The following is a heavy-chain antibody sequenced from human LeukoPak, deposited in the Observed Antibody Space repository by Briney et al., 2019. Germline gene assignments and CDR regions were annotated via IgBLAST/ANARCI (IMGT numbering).Heavy chain of an antibody. J-gene: IGHJ4*02. CDR2: INHSGST. CDR3: ARGLGPYYYGSGSYYTGGYYFDY. D-gene: IGHD3-10*01. V-gene: IGHV4-39*07. Sequence: PSETLSLTCTVSGGSISSSSYYWGWIRQPPGKGLEWIGEINHSGSTNYNPSLKSRVTISVDTSKNQFSLKLSSVTAADTAVYYCARGLGPYYYGSGSYYTGGYYFDYWGQGTLVTVSS. CDR1: GGSISSSSYY.